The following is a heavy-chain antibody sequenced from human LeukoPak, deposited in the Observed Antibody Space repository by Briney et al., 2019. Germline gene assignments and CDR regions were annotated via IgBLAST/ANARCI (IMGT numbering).Heavy chain of an antibody. Sequence: ASVKVSCKASGYTFTSYGISWVRQAPGQGLEWVGWISAYNGNTNYAQKLQGRVTMTTDTSTSTAYMELRSLRSDDTAVYYCARDRGIAAAGTRGDYWGQGTLVTVSS. CDR1: GYTFTSYG. V-gene: IGHV1-18*01. D-gene: IGHD6-13*01. J-gene: IGHJ4*02. CDR2: ISAYNGNT. CDR3: ARDRGIAAAGTRGDY.